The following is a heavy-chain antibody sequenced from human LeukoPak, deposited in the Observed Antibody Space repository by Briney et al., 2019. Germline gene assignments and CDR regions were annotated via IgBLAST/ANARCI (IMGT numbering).Heavy chain of an antibody. CDR2: ISSSSSYI. J-gene: IGHJ6*03. CDR3: ASDRVYSYGYYMDV. D-gene: IGHD5-18*01. CDR1: GFTFSSYS. V-gene: IGHV3-21*01. Sequence: GGSLRLSCAASGFTFSSYSMNWVRQAPGKGLEWVSSISSSSSYIYYADSVKGRFTISRDNAKNSLYLQMNSLRAEDTAVYYCASDRVYSYGYYMDVWGKGTTVTVSS.